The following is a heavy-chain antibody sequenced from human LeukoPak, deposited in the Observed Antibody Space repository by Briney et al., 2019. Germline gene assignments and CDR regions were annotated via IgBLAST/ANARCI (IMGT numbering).Heavy chain of an antibody. Sequence: ASVKVSCKASGYTSTSYGISWVRQAPGQGLEWMGWISAYNGITNYAQKLQGRVTMTTDTSTSTAYMELRSLRSDDTAVYYCAREALGYCSGGSCHSDYYYYYYMDVWGKGTTVTVSS. CDR3: AREALGYCSGGSCHSDYYYYYYMDV. D-gene: IGHD2-15*01. V-gene: IGHV1-18*01. CDR2: ISAYNGIT. CDR1: GYTSTSYG. J-gene: IGHJ6*03.